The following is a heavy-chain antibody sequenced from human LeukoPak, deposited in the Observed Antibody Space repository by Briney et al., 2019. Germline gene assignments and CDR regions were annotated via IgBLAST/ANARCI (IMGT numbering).Heavy chain of an antibody. CDR3: ARVALPGIAVAATGAFDI. CDR1: GGSISSYY. Sequence: SETLSLTCTVSGGSISSYYWSWIRQPPGKGLEWIGYIYYSGSTNYNPSLKSRVTISVDTSKNQFSLKLSSVTAADTAVYYCARVALPGIAVAATGAFDIWGQGTMVTVSS. J-gene: IGHJ3*02. D-gene: IGHD6-19*01. CDR2: IYYSGST. V-gene: IGHV4-59*01.